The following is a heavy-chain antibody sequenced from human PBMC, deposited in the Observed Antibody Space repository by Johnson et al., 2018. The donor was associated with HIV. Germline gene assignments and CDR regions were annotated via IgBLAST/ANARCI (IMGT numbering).Heavy chain of an antibody. CDR2: ISWNSGSI. J-gene: IGHJ3*02. Sequence: VQLVESGGGLVQPGGSLRLSCAASRFSFSNYWMHWVRQAPGKGLEWVSGISWNSGSIGYVDSVKGRFTISRDNAKNSLYLQLNSLRAEDTALYYCAKGGLGDAFDIWGQGTMVLVSP. V-gene: IGHV3-9*01. CDR3: AKGGLGDAFDI. CDR1: RFSFSNYW. D-gene: IGHD6-19*01.